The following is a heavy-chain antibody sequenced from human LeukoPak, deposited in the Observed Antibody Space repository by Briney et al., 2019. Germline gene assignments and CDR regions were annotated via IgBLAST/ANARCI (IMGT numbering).Heavy chain of an antibody. CDR2: INPNSGGI. J-gene: IGHJ4*02. Sequence: ASVKVSCKASGYTFTGYYMHWVRQAPGQGLEWMGWINPNSGGINYAQKFQGRVTMTRDTSISTAYMELSRLRSDDTAVYYCARDIVVVPAAPGDWDQGTLVTVSS. D-gene: IGHD2-2*01. V-gene: IGHV1-2*02. CDR3: ARDIVVVPAAPGD. CDR1: GYTFTGYY.